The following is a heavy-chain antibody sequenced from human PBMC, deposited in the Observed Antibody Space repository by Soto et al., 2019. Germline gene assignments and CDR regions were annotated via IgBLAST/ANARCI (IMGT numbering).Heavy chain of an antibody. CDR2: IKQDGSEK. CDR1: GFTFNSYW. D-gene: IGHD6-13*01. CDR3: ARFLTYSSSWRGNFDY. J-gene: IGHJ4*02. Sequence: PGGSLRLSCAASGFTFNSYWMSWVRQATGKGLEWVANIKQDGSEKYYVDSVKGRFTISRDNAKNSLYLQMNSLRAEDTAVYYCARFLTYSSSWRGNFDYWGQGTLVPVSS. V-gene: IGHV3-7*03.